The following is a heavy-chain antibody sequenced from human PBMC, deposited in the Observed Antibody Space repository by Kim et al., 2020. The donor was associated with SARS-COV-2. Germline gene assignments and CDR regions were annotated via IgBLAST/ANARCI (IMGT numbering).Heavy chain of an antibody. CDR2: IIPIFGTA. J-gene: IGHJ6*02. V-gene: IGHV1-69*13. CDR1: GGTFSSYA. CDR3: ARDEGYCSGGSCHDYYYGMDV. D-gene: IGHD2-15*01. Sequence: SVKVSCQASGGTFSSYAISWVRQAPGQGLEWMGGIIPIFGTANYAQKFQGRVTITADESTSTAYMELSSLRSEDTAVYYCARDEGYCSGGSCHDYYYGMDVWGQGTTVTVSS.